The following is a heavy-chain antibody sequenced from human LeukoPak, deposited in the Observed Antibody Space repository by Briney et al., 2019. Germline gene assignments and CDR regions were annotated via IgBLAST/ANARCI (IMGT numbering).Heavy chain of an antibody. CDR2: INSDGSST. D-gene: IGHD1-26*01. V-gene: IGHV3-74*01. CDR3: ARVDGGTYGNDAFDI. CDR1: GFTFSNYW. J-gene: IGHJ3*02. Sequence: GGSLRLSCAAFGFTFSNYWIHWVRQAPGKGLVCVSRINSDGSSTSYAESVKGRFTISRDNAKNTLYLQMNSLRAEDTAVYYCARVDGGTYGNDAFDIWGQGTMVTVSS.